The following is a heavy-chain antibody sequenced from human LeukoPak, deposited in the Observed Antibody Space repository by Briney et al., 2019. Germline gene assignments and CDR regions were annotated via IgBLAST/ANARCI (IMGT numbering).Heavy chain of an antibody. J-gene: IGHJ6*03. CDR2: IIPILGIA. CDR3: ARDLSSHYYYYMDV. V-gene: IGHV1-69*04. CDR1: GGTFSSYA. Sequence: ASVKVSCKGSGGTFSSYAISWVRQAPGQGLEWMGRIIPILGIANYAQKFQGRVTITADESTSTAYMELSSLRSEDTAVYYCARDLSSHYYYYMDVWGKGTTVTVSS. D-gene: IGHD2/OR15-2a*01.